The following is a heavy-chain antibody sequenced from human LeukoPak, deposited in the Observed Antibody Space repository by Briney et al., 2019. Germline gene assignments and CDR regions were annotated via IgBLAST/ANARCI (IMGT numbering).Heavy chain of an antibody. Sequence: GGSLRLSCAASGFRFSGYGMHWVRQAPGKGLEWVAVISFDGNTQYLADSVRGRFTISRDNSKTTLDLQMNSLRTEDTALYYCTRASGSYSNFDYWGQGTLVTVSS. V-gene: IGHV3-30*19. CDR1: GFRFSGYG. CDR3: TRASGSYSNFDY. D-gene: IGHD1-26*01. J-gene: IGHJ4*02. CDR2: ISFDGNTQ.